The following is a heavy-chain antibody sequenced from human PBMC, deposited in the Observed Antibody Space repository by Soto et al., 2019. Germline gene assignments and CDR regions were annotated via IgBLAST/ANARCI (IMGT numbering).Heavy chain of an antibody. D-gene: IGHD3-10*01. V-gene: IGHV3-23*01. J-gene: IGHJ6*02. CDR1: GFTFSRYV. Sequence: GGSLRLACAASGFTFSRYVLSWVRQAPGRGLEWVSSISGSGSSVYVADSVRGRFIMSRDLSTNTVSLQMSSLRVEDTAIYYCAKVRASYLSASYFYYGLDVWGQGTTVTVSS. CDR2: ISGSGSSV. CDR3: AKVRASYLSASYFYYGLDV.